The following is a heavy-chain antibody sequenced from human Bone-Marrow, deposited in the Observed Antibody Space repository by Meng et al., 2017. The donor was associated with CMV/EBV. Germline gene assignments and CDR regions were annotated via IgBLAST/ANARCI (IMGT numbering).Heavy chain of an antibody. J-gene: IGHJ6*01. CDR2: ISSSTI. CDR3: AREVRFLEGYYYYGMDV. CDR1: GFTFSDYY. Sequence: GGSLRLSCAASGFTFSDYYMNWVRQAPGKGREWVSSISSSTIYYADSVKGRFTISRDNAKNSLYLQMNSLRAEDTAVYYCAREVRFLEGYYYYGMDVWGRGRTVTGAS. D-gene: IGHD3-3*01. V-gene: IGHV3-69-1*02.